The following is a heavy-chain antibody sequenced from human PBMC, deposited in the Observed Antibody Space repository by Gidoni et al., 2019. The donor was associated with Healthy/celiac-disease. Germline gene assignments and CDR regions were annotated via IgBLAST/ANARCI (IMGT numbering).Heavy chain of an antibody. CDR3: ASQYQLPTALYYYYGMDV. Sequence: QVQLQESGPGLVKPSQTLSLTCTVAGGSISSGGYYWSWIRQHPGKGLGWIGYIYYRGSTYYNPSLKSRVTISVDTSKNQFSLKLSSVTAADTAVYYCASQYQLPTALYYYYGMDVWGQGTTVTVSS. CDR2: IYYRGST. CDR1: GGSISSGGYY. V-gene: IGHV4-31*03. D-gene: IGHD2-2*01. J-gene: IGHJ6*02.